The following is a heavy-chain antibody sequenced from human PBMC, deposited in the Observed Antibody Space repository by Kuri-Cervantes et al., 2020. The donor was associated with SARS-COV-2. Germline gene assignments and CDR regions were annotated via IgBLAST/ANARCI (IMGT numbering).Heavy chain of an antibody. D-gene: IGHD2-2*01. CDR1: GGSISSYY. V-gene: IGHV4-59*01. CDR3: ARTHYATLLDI. J-gene: IGHJ3*02. CDR2: IYYSGST. Sequence: SETLTLTCTVSGGSISSYYWSWIRQPPGKGLEWIGYIYYSGSTNYNPSLKSRVTISVDTYKNQFSLKLSSVTAADTAVYYCARTHYATLLDIWGQGTMVTVSS.